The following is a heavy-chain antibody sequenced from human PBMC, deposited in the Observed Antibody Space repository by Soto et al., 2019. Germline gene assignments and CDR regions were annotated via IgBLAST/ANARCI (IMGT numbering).Heavy chain of an antibody. CDR3: ARGLAARRDY. J-gene: IGHJ4*02. D-gene: IGHD6-6*01. CDR1: GGSFSGYY. CDR2: INHSGST. Sequence: SETLSLTCAVYGGSFSGYYWSWIRQPPGKGLEWIGEINHSGSTNYNPSLKSRVTISVDTSKNQFSLKLSSVTAADTAVYYCARGLAARRDYWGQGTLVTVSS. V-gene: IGHV4-34*01.